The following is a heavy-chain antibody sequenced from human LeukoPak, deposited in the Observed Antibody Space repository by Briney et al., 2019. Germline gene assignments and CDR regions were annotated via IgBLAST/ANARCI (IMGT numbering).Heavy chain of an antibody. V-gene: IGHV5-51*01. CDR2: IYAADSDT. J-gene: IGHJ4*02. CDR3: ARQWFTTSSRNPYYFDY. CDR1: GYSFTSYW. Sequence: GESLKISCKASGYSFTSYWIGWVRQMPGKGPEWMGIIYAADSDTIYSPSFQGHVTTSVDPSFTTAYLQWSSLKASDTGIYYCARQWFTTSSRNPYYFDYWGQGILVTVS. D-gene: IGHD6-6*01.